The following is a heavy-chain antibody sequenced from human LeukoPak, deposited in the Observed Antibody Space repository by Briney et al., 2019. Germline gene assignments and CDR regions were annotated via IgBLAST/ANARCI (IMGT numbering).Heavy chain of an antibody. V-gene: IGHV4-38-2*02. J-gene: IGHJ4*02. CDR2: IYHSGST. Sequence: SETLSLTCTVSGYSISSGYYWGWIRQPPGKGLEWIGSIYHSGSTYYNPSLKSRVTISVDTSKNQFSLKLSSVTAADTAVYYCAKTVGATTPDYWGQGTPVTVSS. CDR1: GYSISSGYY. CDR3: AKTVGATTPDY. D-gene: IGHD1-26*01.